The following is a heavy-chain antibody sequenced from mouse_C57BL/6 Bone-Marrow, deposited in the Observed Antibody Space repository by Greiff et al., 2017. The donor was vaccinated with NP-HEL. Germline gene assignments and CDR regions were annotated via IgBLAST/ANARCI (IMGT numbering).Heavy chain of an antibody. J-gene: IGHJ4*01. Sequence: DVMLVESEGGLVQPGSSMKLSCTASGFTFSDYYMAWVRQVPGKGLEWVANINYDGSSTYYLDSLKSRFIISSDNAKNILYLQMSSLKSEDTATYYCARAYGSSAYAMDYWGQGTSVTVSS. CDR1: GFTFSDYY. D-gene: IGHD1-1*01. CDR3: ARAYGSSAYAMDY. CDR2: INYDGSST. V-gene: IGHV5-16*01.